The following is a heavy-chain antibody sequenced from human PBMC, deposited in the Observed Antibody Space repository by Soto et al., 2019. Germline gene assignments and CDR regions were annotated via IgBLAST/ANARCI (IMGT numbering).Heavy chain of an antibody. CDR2: ISSSGSTI. V-gene: IGHV3-48*03. CDR3: ARARGYSYGYGMDV. J-gene: IGHJ6*02. D-gene: IGHD5-18*01. CDR1: GFTFSSYE. Sequence: GGSLRLSCAASGFTFSSYEMNWVRQAPGKGLEWVSYISSSGSTIYYADSAKGRFTISRDNAKNSLYLQMNSLRAEDTAVYYCARARGYSYGYGMDVWGQGTTVTVSS.